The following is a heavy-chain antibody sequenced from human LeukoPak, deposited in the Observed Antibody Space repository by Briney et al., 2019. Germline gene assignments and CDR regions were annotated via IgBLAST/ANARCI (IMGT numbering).Heavy chain of an antibody. Sequence: GGSLRLSCAASGFTFSSYSMNWVRQAPGKWLEWVSAISGSGGSTYYADSVKGRFTISRDNSKNTLYLQMNSLRAEDTAVYYCAKTDIVGGDYFDYWGQGTLVTVSS. D-gene: IGHD1-26*01. V-gene: IGHV3-23*01. J-gene: IGHJ4*02. CDR3: AKTDIVGGDYFDY. CDR2: ISGSGGST. CDR1: GFTFSSYS.